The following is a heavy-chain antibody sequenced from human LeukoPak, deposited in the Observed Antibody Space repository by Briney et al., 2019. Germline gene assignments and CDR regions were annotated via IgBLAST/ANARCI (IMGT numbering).Heavy chain of an antibody. CDR1: GFTFSSHW. V-gene: IGHV3-74*01. Sequence: PGGSLRLSCAASGFTFSSHWMHCVRQAPGKGLVYISRIKSDGSSTNYADSVKGRFTISRDNAKNTLYLQMNSLRAEDTAVYYCARQNYGNPDYWGQGTLVTVSS. J-gene: IGHJ4*02. CDR3: ARQNYGNPDY. CDR2: IKSDGSST. D-gene: IGHD3-16*01.